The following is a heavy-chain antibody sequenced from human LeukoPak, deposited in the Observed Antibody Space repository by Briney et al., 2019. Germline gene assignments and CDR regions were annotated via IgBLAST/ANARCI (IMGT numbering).Heavy chain of an antibody. CDR1: GYTFTGYN. D-gene: IGHD5-12*01. V-gene: IGHV1-2*02. J-gene: IGHJ4*02. Sequence: GASVKVSCKASGYTFTGYNMHWVRQAPGQGLEWMGWIDPNSGGTSYAQKFQGRATMTRDRSINTVYMELRRLTSDDRAVYYCARPGGRPGYSGSDFASWGQGTLVTVSS. CDR2: IDPNSGGT. CDR3: ARPGGRPGYSGSDFAS.